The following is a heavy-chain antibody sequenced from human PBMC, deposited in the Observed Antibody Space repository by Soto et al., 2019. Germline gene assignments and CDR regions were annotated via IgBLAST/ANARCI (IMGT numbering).Heavy chain of an antibody. CDR2: ISYDGSNK. CDR1: GFTFSSYG. CDR3: ADGGSWNYAYYYGMDV. V-gene: IGHV3-30*03. J-gene: IGHJ6*02. D-gene: IGHD1-7*01. Sequence: GGSLRLSCAASGFTFSSYGMHWVRQAPGKGLEWVAVISYDGSNKYYADSVKGRFTISRDNSKNTLYLQMNSLRAEDTAVYYCADGGSWNYAYYYGMDVWGQGTTVTVSS.